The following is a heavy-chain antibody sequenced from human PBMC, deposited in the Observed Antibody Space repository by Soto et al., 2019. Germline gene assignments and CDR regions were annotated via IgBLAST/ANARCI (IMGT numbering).Heavy chain of an antibody. D-gene: IGHD3-22*01. CDR2: IYYSGST. CDR3: ARHDESSGYYYVDY. Sequence: SETLSLTCTVSGGSISSYYWSWIRQPPGKGLEWIGYIYYSGSTNYNPSLKSRVTISVDTSKNQFSLKLSSVTAADTAVYYCARHDESSGYYYVDYWGQGTLDIVSS. V-gene: IGHV4-59*08. J-gene: IGHJ4*02. CDR1: GGSISSYY.